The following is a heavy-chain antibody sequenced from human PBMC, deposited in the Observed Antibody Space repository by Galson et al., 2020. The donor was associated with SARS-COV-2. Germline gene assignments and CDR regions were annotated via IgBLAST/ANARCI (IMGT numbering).Heavy chain of an antibody. Sequence: GESLKISCKGSGYSFTSYWLGWVRQMPGKGLEWMGIIYPGDSDTRYSPSFQGQVTISADKSISTAYLQWSSLKASDTAMYYCASPATMAIDAFDIWGQGTMVTVSS. CDR2: IYPGDSDT. J-gene: IGHJ3*02. D-gene: IGHD5-12*01. V-gene: IGHV5-51*01. CDR1: GYSFTSYW. CDR3: ASPATMAIDAFDI.